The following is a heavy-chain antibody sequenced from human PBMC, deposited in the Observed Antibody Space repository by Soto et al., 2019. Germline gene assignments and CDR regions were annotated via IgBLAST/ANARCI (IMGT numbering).Heavy chain of an antibody. J-gene: IGHJ4*02. V-gene: IGHV3-7*01. CDR2: INGDGSVT. CDR1: GFTFSHSW. CDR3: TKDRGYSTCDN. Sequence: EIQLVESGGDLVQTGGSLRLSCATSGFTFSHSWMNWVRQASGKGPEWVANINGDGSVTNYIDSVKGRFTISRDNRKNSLYLQMDSLRADDTALYYCTKDRGYSTCDNWGQGTLVDVSS. D-gene: IGHD3-22*01.